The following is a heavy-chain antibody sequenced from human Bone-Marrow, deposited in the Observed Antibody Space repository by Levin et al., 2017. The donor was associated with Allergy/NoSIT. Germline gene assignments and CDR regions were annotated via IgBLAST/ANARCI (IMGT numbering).Heavy chain of an antibody. Sequence: GESLKISCAASGFTFSSYSMNWVRQAPGKGLEWVSSISSSSSYIYYADSVKGRFTISRDNAKNSLYLQMNSLRAEDTAVYYCARSITMVRGVIDPWGQGTLVTVSS. CDR3: ARSITMVRGVIDP. CDR1: GFTFSSYS. D-gene: IGHD3-10*01. V-gene: IGHV3-21*01. CDR2: ISSSSSYI. J-gene: IGHJ5*02.